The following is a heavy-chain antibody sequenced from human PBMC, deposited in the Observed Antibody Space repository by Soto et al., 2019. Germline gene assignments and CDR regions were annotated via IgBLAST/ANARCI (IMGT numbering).Heavy chain of an antibody. CDR1: GFSLSSAW. V-gene: IGHV3-15*01. J-gene: IGHJ6*02. Sequence: PGGSLRLSCAAPGFSLSSAWMSWVRQAPGKGLEWVGRVKRKTDGGTADYAAPVKGRFTISRDDSQTTEYLQMNSLKTEDTAVYYCTTDCSGGSCYPGAYYYYYGMDVWGQGTTVTVSS. CDR3: TTDCSGGSCYPGAYYYYYGMDV. D-gene: IGHD2-15*01. CDR2: VKRKTDGGTA.